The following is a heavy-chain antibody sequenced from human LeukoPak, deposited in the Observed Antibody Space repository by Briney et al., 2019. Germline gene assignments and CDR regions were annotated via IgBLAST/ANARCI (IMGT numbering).Heavy chain of an antibody. V-gene: IGHV3-7*01. CDR2: INQEGSRT. CDR3: AKYLGRAFDA. D-gene: IGHD2/OR15-2a*01. J-gene: IGHJ5*02. CDR1: GFTFRSYW. Sequence: GGSLRLSCAASGFTFRSYWMSWVRQAPGKGLEWLGHINQEGSRTDHADSVKGRFTISRDNSRNLLYLHMNNLRAGDTAVYFWAKYLGRAFDAWGQGILVSVSS.